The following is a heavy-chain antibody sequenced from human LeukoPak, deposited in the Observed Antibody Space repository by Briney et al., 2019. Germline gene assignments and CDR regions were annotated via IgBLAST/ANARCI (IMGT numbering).Heavy chain of an antibody. V-gene: IGHV1-69*13. J-gene: IGHJ2*01. D-gene: IGHD4-23*01. CDR1: GGTFTSYA. Sequence: SVKVSCKASGGTFTSYAISWVRQAPGQGLEWMGGIIPIFGTANYAQKFQGRVMITADESTSTAYMELSSLRSEDTAVYYCTSHRGNSGWYFDLWGRGTLVTVSS. CDR3: TSHRGNSGWYFDL. CDR2: IIPIFGTA.